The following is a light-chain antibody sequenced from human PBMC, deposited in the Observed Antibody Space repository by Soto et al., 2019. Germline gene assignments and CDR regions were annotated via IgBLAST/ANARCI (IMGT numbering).Light chain of an antibody. J-gene: IGKJ1*01. V-gene: IGKV1-5*01. Sequence: DIQMTQSPSTLSASVGDRVTITCRASQSISSWLAWYQQKPGKAPKLLIYDDSSLESGVPSRFSGSGSGTEFTLTISSLQPDDFATYYCQQYNSYQGVGQGTKVDIK. CDR2: DDS. CDR1: QSISSW. CDR3: QQYNSYQG.